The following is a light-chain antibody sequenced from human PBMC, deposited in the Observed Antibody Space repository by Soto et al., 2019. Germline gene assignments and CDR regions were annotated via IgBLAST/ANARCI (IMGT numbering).Light chain of an antibody. CDR1: QSVLYNSNNKNY. CDR3: QQYYISPPT. V-gene: IGKV4-1*01. J-gene: IGKJ1*01. CDR2: WAS. Sequence: DIVMTQSPDSLAVSLGERATINCKSSQSVLYNSNNKNYLSWYQQKTGQPPKVLIYWASTRESGVPDRFSGSGSGTDFTLTISSLQAEDVAVYYCQQYYISPPTFGQGTKVEIE.